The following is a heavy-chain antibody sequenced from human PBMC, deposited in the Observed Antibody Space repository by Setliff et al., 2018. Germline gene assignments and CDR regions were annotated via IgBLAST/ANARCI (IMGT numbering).Heavy chain of an antibody. CDR2: ISAYNGNT. CDR3: ARDLVGYCSGGSCYDWNY. J-gene: IGHJ4*02. V-gene: IGHV1-18*01. CDR1: GYTFTSYG. D-gene: IGHD2-15*01. Sequence: ASVKVSCKASGYTFTSYGISWVRQAPGQGLEWMGWISAYNGNTNYAQKLQGRVTMTTDTSTSTAYMELRSLRSDDTAVYYCARDLVGYCSGGSCYDWNYWGQGTLVTVSS.